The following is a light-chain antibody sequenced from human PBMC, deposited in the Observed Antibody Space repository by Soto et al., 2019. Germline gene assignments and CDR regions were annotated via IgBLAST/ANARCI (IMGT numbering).Light chain of an antibody. CDR1: QSLSRY. V-gene: IGKV1-39*01. Sequence: DIQMTQSPSSLSASVGDIVTIPCRASQSLSRYLNWYQQKPGKAPKLLIYAASSLQSGVPSRFSGSGSGTDFTLTISSLQPEDFATYYCQQSYSTPWTFGQGTKVEIK. CDR2: AAS. CDR3: QQSYSTPWT. J-gene: IGKJ1*01.